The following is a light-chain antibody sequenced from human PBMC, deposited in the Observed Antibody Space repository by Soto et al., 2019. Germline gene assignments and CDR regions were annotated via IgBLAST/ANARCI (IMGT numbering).Light chain of an antibody. Sequence: DIQMTQSPSSLSASVGDRVTITCRASQSISTFLNWYQHKPGKAPTLLIYAASSLQSGVPSRFSGSGSGTDFTLTISNLQHEDFATYYCQQSFSAPIFTFGPGTKVDIK. V-gene: IGKV1-39*01. CDR1: QSISTF. CDR3: QQSFSAPIFT. J-gene: IGKJ3*01. CDR2: AAS.